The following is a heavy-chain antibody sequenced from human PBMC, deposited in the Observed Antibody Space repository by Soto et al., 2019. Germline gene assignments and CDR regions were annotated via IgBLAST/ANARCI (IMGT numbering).Heavy chain of an antibody. CDR1: GGSISSYY. Sequence: PSETLSLTCTVSGGSISSYYWSWIRQPPGKGLEWIGYIYYSGSTNYNPSLKSRVTISVDTSKNQFSLKLSSVTAADTAVYYCARGDLSSAYCSGGSCYSYFDYWGQGTLVTVSS. J-gene: IGHJ4*02. D-gene: IGHD2-15*01. CDR3: ARGDLSSAYCSGGSCYSYFDY. CDR2: IYYSGST. V-gene: IGHV4-59*01.